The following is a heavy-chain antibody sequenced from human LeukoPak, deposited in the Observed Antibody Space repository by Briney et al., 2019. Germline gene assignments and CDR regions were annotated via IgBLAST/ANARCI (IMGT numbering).Heavy chain of an antibody. CDR2: NHPSGTT. J-gene: IGHJ4*02. CDR1: GGYFSGYY. V-gene: IGHV4-34*01. Sequence: SETLSLTCSVYGGYFSGYYWSWLRQPPGKGLGCIDENHPSGTTNYTPSLKSRVTISVDTSKNHFSLKLSSVTAADTAVYYCASESVAVALPDYWGQGTLVTVST. CDR3: ASESVAVALPDY. D-gene: IGHD6-19*01.